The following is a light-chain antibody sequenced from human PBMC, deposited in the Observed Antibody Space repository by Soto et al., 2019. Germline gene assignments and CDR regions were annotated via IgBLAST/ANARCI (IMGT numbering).Light chain of an antibody. CDR1: QSVRSNY. CDR3: QQYGSSPPYT. V-gene: IGKV3-20*01. CDR2: GAS. Sequence: EIVLTQTPGTLSLSLGERATLSCRASQSVRSNYLAWYQHIPGQAPRLVIYGASSRATGVPDRFSGSGSGTDFTLTIRRLEPDDFAVYYCQQYGSSPPYTFGQGTKLEI. J-gene: IGKJ2*01.